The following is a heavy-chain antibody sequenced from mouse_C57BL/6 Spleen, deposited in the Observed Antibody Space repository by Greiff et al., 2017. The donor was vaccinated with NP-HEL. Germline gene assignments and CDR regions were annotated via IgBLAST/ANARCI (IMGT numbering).Heavy chain of an antibody. D-gene: IGHD1-1*01. CDR2: IDPEDGET. J-gene: IGHJ2*01. CDR1: GFNIKDYY. V-gene: IGHV14-2*01. Sequence: EVQLQQSGAELVKPGASVKLSCTASGFNIKDYYMHWVKQRTEQGLEWIGRIDPEDGETKYAPKFQGKATITADTSSNTAYLQLSRLTSEDTAVYYCAHLSDYYGSSYETGTGDYWGQGTTLTVSS. CDR3: AHLSDYYGSSYETGTGDY.